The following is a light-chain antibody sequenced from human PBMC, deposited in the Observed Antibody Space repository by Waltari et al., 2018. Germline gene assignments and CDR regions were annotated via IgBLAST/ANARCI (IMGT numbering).Light chain of an antibody. V-gene: IGLV2-8*01. Sequence: QSALTQPPSASGSPGQSVTISCTGTSSDVGGYNYVSWYQQHPGKAPKLMIYEVSKRPSGGPDRFSGSKSGNTASLTVSGLQAEDEADYYCSSYAGGNNLIFGGGTKLTVL. CDR2: EVS. J-gene: IGLJ2*01. CDR1: SSDVGGYNY. CDR3: SSYAGGNNLI.